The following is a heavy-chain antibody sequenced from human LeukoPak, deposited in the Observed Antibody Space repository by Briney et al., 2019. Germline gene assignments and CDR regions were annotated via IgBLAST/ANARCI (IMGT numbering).Heavy chain of an antibody. CDR2: ISSSSSYI. V-gene: IGHV3-21*01. CDR3: ARGRRVYYGSGSRGDAFDI. J-gene: IGHJ3*02. Sequence: GGSLRLSCAASGFTFSSYSMNWVRQAPGKGLEWVSSISSSSSYIYYADSVKGRFTISRDNAKNSLYLQMNSLRAEDTAVYYCARGRRVYYGSGSRGDAFDIWGQGTMVTVSS. CDR1: GFTFSSYS. D-gene: IGHD3-10*01.